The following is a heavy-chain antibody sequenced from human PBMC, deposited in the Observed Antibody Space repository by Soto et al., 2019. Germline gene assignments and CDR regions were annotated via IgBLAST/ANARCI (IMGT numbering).Heavy chain of an antibody. CDR1: GASVWSGYYY. J-gene: IGHJ4*02. D-gene: IGHD1-1*01. Sequence: LSLKCXFSGASVWSGYYYGSXXRQXXXKGLEWIGYIYSSGGSYYNPSLKGRLTISIDTSKNQFSLKLNSVTVADTAIYYCVGTGTTDDYWGRGTLVTVSS. CDR2: IYSSGGS. CDR3: VGTGTTDDY. V-gene: IGHV4-30-4*01.